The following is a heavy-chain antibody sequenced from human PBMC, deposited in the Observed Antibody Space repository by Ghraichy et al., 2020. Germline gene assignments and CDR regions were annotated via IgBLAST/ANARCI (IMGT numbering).Heavy chain of an antibody. CDR1: GGSFSGYY. V-gene: IGHV4-34*01. D-gene: IGHD2-15*01. CDR2: INHSGST. CDR3: ARGRAKGYCSGGSCYSGGSWFDP. J-gene: IGHJ5*02. Sequence: LETLSLTCAVYGGSFSGYYWSWIRQPPGKGLEWIGEINHSGSTNYNPSLKSRVTISVDTSKNQFSLKLSSVTAADTAVYYCARGRAKGYCSGGSCYSGGSWFDPWGQGTLVTVSS.